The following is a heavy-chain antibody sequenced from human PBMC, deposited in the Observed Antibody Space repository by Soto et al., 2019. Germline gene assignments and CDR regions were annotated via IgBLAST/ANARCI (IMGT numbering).Heavy chain of an antibody. CDR3: ARGVLYPHSLDY. D-gene: IGHD2-2*02. Sequence: ASVKVSCKASGYTFTNYAMHWVRQAPGQRLEWMGWINAGNGNTKYSQKFQGRVTITRDTSASTAYMELSSLRSEDTAVYYCARGVLYPHSLDYWGQGTLVTVSS. CDR1: GYTFTNYA. J-gene: IGHJ4*02. V-gene: IGHV1-3*01. CDR2: INAGNGNT.